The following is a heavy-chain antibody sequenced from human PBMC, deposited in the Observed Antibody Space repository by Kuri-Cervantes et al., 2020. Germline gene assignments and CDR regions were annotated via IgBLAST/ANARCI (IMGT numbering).Heavy chain of an antibody. V-gene: IGHV1-8*01. CDR3: ARISRRVWSVVWFDP. CDR1: GYIYTSYV. D-gene: IGHD2-15*01. Sequence: SVKVSCKASGYIYTSYVINWVRQATAQGLEWMGWMNPNSGNTGYAQKLQGRVTMTRNTSISTAYMELSSLRSEDTAVYYCARISRRVWSVVWFDPWGQGTLVTVSS. CDR2: MNPNSGNT. J-gene: IGHJ5*02.